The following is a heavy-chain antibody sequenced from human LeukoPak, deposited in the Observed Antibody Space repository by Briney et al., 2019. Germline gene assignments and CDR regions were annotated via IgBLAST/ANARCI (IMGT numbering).Heavy chain of an antibody. CDR3: ARGNSLSSGAFDI. CDR1: GFTFSSYE. J-gene: IGHJ3*02. Sequence: AGGSLRLSCAASGFTFSSYEMNWVRQAPGKGLEWVSYISSSGSTIYYADSVKGRFTISRDNSKNTLYLQMNSLRAEDTAVYYCARGNSLSSGAFDIWGQGTMVTVSS. V-gene: IGHV3-48*03. CDR2: ISSSGSTI.